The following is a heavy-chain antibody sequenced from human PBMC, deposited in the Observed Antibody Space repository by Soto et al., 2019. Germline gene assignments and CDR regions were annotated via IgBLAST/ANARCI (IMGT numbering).Heavy chain of an antibody. V-gene: IGHV3-33*01. CDR1: GFTFSSYG. J-gene: IGHJ4*02. Sequence: GGSLRLSCAASGFTFSSYGMHWVRQAPGKGLEWVAVIWYDGSNKYYADSVKGRFTISRDNSRNTLYLQMNSLRAEDTAVYYCARDPYDSSGPSPYWGQGTLVTVSS. CDR3: ARDPYDSSGPSPY. CDR2: IWYDGSNK. D-gene: IGHD3-22*01.